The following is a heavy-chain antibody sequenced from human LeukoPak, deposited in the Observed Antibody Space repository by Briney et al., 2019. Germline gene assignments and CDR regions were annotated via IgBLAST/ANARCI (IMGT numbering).Heavy chain of an antibody. D-gene: IGHD3-10*01. CDR2: TSAYNGNT. J-gene: IGHJ4*02. CDR1: GYTFSSYG. Sequence: ASVNVSCKASGYTFSSYGISWVRQAPGQGLEWMGWTSAYNGNTDYGQNLRGRLIMTTDTSTSTAYMELRSLRSDDTAVYYCARDSIDGSGTYYNDSPDYWGQGTLVTVSS. V-gene: IGHV1-18*01. CDR3: ARDSIDGSGTYYNDSPDY.